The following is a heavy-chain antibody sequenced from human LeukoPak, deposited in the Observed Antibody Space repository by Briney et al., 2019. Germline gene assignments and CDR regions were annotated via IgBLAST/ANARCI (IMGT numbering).Heavy chain of an antibody. V-gene: IGHV4-39*01. Sequence: SETLSLTCTVSGGSISGGSYYWGWIRHPPGKGLEWIGSIYNSGSTYYNPSLKSRVTISVDTSKNQFSLKLSSVTAADTAVYYCATSYSSSWPEIDYWGQGTLVTVSS. CDR1: GGSISGGSYY. CDR3: ATSYSSSWPEIDY. J-gene: IGHJ4*02. CDR2: IYNSGST. D-gene: IGHD6-13*01.